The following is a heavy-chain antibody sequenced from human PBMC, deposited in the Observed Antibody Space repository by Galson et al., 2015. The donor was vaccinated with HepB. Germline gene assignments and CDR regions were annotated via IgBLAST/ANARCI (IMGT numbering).Heavy chain of an antibody. V-gene: IGHV3-74*01. Sequence: SLRLSCAASGFTFSSYWMHWVRQAPGKGLVWVPRINSDGTYITYADSVKGRFTISRDNAENTLYLQMNSPRAEDTALYYCARTRGAAAGIFDYWGQGTLVTVSS. CDR2: INSDGTYI. D-gene: IGHD6-13*01. J-gene: IGHJ4*02. CDR1: GFTFSSYW. CDR3: ARTRGAAAGIFDY.